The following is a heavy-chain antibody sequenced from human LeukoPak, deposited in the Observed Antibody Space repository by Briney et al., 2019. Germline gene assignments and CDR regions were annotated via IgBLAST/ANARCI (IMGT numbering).Heavy chain of an antibody. CDR3: ARRGITGTWYYFDY. V-gene: IGHV4-59*01. CDR2: IYSSGST. D-gene: IGHD1/OR15-1a*01. CDR1: GGTISSNY. Sequence: SETLSLTCTVSGGTISSNYWSWIRQPPGKGLEWIGWIYSSGSTNYNPSLRSRVTISVDTSKNQFSLKLSSVTAADTAVYYCARRGITGTWYYFDYWGQGTLVTVSS. J-gene: IGHJ4*02.